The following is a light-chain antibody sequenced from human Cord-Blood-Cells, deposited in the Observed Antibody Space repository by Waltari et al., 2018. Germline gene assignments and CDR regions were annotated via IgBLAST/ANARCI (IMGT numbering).Light chain of an antibody. CDR2: EGS. V-gene: IGLV2-14*01. J-gene: IGLJ2*01. CDR3: SSYTSSSTVV. CDR1: SSDVGGYTY. Sequence: QPALTQPASVSRSPGQSLTISCTGTSSDVGGYTYVSWYQQHPGNAPKLIIYEGSNRPSGVSNRLSGCKSGDTASLTISGLQAEDEAGYYCSSYTSSSTVVVGGGTKLTVL.